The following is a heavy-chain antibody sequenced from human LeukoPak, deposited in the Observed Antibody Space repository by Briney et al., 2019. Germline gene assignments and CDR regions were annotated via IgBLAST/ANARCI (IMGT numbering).Heavy chain of an antibody. CDR3: AKDKRSAIFGSFDY. V-gene: IGHV3-30*02. CDR1: GFTFSNYG. J-gene: IGHJ4*02. D-gene: IGHD3-3*01. CDR2: IRYDGTNK. Sequence: GGSLRLSCAASGFTFSNYGMHWVRQAPGKGLEWVAFIRYDGTNKYYADSVKGRFTISRDNSKNTLYLQMNSLRTEDTAVYYCAKDKRSAIFGSFDYWGRGTLVTVSS.